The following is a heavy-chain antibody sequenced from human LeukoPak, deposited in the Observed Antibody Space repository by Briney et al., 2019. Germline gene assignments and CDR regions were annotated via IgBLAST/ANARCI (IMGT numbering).Heavy chain of an antibody. Sequence: SETLSLTCTVSGGSINSYYWSWIRQPPGKGLEWIGYIYYSGSTNYNPSLKSRVTISVDTSKNQFSLKLSSVTAADTAVYYCARDLPELGFDPWGQGTLVTVSS. J-gene: IGHJ5*02. D-gene: IGHD1-14*01. V-gene: IGHV4-59*01. CDR1: GGSINSYY. CDR2: IYYSGST. CDR3: ARDLPELGFDP.